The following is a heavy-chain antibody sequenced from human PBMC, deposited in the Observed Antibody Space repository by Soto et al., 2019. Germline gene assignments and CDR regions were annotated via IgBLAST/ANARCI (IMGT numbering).Heavy chain of an antibody. J-gene: IGHJ6*02. CDR2: INLDGSEK. Sequence: EVQLVESGGGLVQPGGSLRLSCAASGFTFRTYWLSWVRQVPGQGLEWVANINLDGSEKNYVDSVKGRFTISRDNARNSLYLQMSSLRAEDTALYYCARDGSTSGYSYDYHGMDVWGQGTTVTVSS. D-gene: IGHD5-18*01. CDR1: GFTFRTYW. CDR3: ARDGSTSGYSYDYHGMDV. V-gene: IGHV3-7*05.